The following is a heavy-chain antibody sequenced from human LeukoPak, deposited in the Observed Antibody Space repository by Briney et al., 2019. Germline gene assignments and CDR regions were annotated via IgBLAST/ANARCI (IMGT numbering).Heavy chain of an antibody. D-gene: IGHD2-2*01. CDR3: ARRDRYQLPYNWFDP. Sequence: TSETLSLTCTVSGGSISSSSYYWGWIRQPPGKGLEWIGSIYYSGSTYYNPSLKSRVTIPVDTSKNQFSLKLSSVTAADTAVYYCARRDRYQLPYNWFDPWGQGTLVTVSS. J-gene: IGHJ5*02. CDR1: GGSISSSSYY. CDR2: IYYSGST. V-gene: IGHV4-39*01.